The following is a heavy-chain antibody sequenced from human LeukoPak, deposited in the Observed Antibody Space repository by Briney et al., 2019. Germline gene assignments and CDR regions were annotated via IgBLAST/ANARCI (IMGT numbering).Heavy chain of an antibody. J-gene: IGHJ6*03. D-gene: IGHD2-2*01. CDR2: ISSSGSTI. CDR3: ARARRTSSNYYYYMDV. CDR1: GFTFSDYY. Sequence: GGSLRLSCAASGFTFSDYYMSWIRQAPGKGLEWVSYISSSGSTIYYADSVKGRFTISRDNAKNSLYLQMNSLRAEDTAVYYCARARRTSSNYYYYMDVWGKGTTVTVSS. V-gene: IGHV3-11*01.